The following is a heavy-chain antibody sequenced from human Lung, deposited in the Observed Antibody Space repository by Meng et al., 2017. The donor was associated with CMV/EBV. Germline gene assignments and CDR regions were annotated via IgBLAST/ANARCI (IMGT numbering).Heavy chain of an antibody. V-gene: IGHV3-30-3*01. Sequence: QVQLVGAGGGVVQPGRSLGLSCAASGFTFSSYAMHWVRQAPGKGLEWVAVISYDGSNKYYADSVKGRFTISRDNSKNTLYLQMNSLRAEDTAVYYCARGQWHSLDYWGQGTLVTVSS. D-gene: IGHD6-19*01. CDR2: ISYDGSNK. J-gene: IGHJ4*02. CDR3: ARGQWHSLDY. CDR1: GFTFSSYA.